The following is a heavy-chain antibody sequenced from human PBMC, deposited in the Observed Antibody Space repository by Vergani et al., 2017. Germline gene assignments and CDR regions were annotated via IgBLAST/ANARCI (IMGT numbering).Heavy chain of an antibody. Sequence: QLQLQESGPGLVKPSETLSLTCTVSGGSISSSSYYWGWIRQPPGKGLAWIGSIYYSGSTYYNPSLKSRVTISVDTSKNQFSLKLSSVTAADTAVYYCARRQVKGVSEDWGQGTLVTVSS. V-gene: IGHV4-39*01. J-gene: IGHJ4*02. CDR3: ARRQVKGVSED. CDR2: IYYSGST. D-gene: IGHD2-8*01. CDR1: GGSISSSSYY.